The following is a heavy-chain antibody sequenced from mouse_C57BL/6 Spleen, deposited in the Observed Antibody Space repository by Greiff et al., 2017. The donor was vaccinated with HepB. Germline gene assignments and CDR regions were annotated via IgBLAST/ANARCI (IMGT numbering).Heavy chain of an antibody. J-gene: IGHJ2*01. D-gene: IGHD3-2*02. CDR1: GYSFTSYY. Sequence: VQLQQSGPELVKPGASVKISCKASGYSFTSYYIHWVKQRPGQGLEWIGWIYPGSGNTKYNEKFKGKATLTADTSSSTAYMQLSSLTSEDSAVYYCARGGSSGYGDYWGQGTTLTVSS. V-gene: IGHV1-66*01. CDR3: ARGGSSGYGDY. CDR2: IYPGSGNT.